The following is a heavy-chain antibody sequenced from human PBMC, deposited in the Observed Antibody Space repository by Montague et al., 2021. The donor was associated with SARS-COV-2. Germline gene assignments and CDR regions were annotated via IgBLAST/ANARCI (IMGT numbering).Heavy chain of an antibody. D-gene: IGHD1-1*01. V-gene: IGHV4-39*01. CDR3: TRHVHMTWPEPSPGFDY. CDR1: GDSISSSSYN. CDR2: VHYNGXT. J-gene: IGHJ4*02. Sequence: SETLSLTCTVPGDSISSSSYNWGWIRQPPGKGLEWIGSVHYNGXTXYXXXXKXRVTIYVDTSKNQISLRLSSVTAADTAVYYSTRHVHMTWPEPSPGFDYWGQGTLVTVSS.